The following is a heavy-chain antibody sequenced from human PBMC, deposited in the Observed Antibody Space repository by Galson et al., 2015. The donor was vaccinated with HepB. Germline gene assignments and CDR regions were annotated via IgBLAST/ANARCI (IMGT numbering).Heavy chain of an antibody. J-gene: IGHJ4*02. V-gene: IGHV3-30-3*01. Sequence: SLRLSCAASGFTFSSYAMRWVRQAPGKGLEWVAVISYDGSNKYYADSVKGRFTISRDNSKNTLYLQMNSLRAEDTAVYYCARDRAAAAGFQYYFDYWGQGTLVTVS. CDR2: ISYDGSNK. CDR1: GFTFSSYA. D-gene: IGHD6-13*01. CDR3: ARDRAAAAGFQYYFDY.